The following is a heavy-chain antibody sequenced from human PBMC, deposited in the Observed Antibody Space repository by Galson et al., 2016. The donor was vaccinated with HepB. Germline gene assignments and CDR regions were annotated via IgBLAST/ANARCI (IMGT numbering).Heavy chain of an antibody. V-gene: IGHV3-30*18. D-gene: IGHD5-18*01. J-gene: IGHJ4*02. CDR2: ISYDGSNK. CDR3: AKDHGYSYGYLAY. CDR1: GFTFSTYG. Sequence: SLRLSCAASGFTFSTYGMHWVRQAPGKGLDWVAVISYDGSNKYYADSVKGRFTIPRDNSKNTLYLQMNSLRAEDTAVYYCAKDHGYSYGYLAYWGQGTPVTVSS.